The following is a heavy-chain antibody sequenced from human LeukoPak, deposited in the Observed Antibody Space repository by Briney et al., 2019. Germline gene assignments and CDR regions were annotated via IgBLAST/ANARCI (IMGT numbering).Heavy chain of an antibody. J-gene: IGHJ4*02. Sequence: PSETLSLTCAVSGGSISSGGYSWSWIRQPPGKGLEWIGYIYHSGSTYYNPSLKSRVTISVDRSKSQFSLKLSSVTAADTAVYYCARGVGYCSSTSCPPFDYWGQGTLVTVSS. CDR2: IYHSGST. CDR3: ARGVGYCSSTSCPPFDY. D-gene: IGHD2-2*01. V-gene: IGHV4-30-2*01. CDR1: GGSISSGGYS.